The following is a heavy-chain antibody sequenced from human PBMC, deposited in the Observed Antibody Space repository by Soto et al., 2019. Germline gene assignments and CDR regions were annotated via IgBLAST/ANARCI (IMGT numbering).Heavy chain of an antibody. CDR3: ARGLGYCSGGSCTGFDP. Sequence: EVQLVESGGGLVQPGGSLRLSCAASGFTVSSNYMSWVRQAPGKGLEWVSVIYSGGSTYYADSVKGRFTISRDKSKNTLYLQMNRLRAEDTAVYYCARGLGYCSGGSCTGFDPWGQGTLVTVSS. CDR2: IYSGGST. V-gene: IGHV3-66*01. CDR1: GFTVSSNY. J-gene: IGHJ5*02. D-gene: IGHD2-15*01.